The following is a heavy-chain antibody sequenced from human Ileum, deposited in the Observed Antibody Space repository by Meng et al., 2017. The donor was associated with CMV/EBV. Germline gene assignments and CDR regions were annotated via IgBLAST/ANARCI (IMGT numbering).Heavy chain of an antibody. J-gene: IGHJ6*02. CDR1: GFSFSNYG. CDR3: AKDLVGKNQLLWGMDV. CDR2: IRHDGDIK. Sequence: GESLKISCAASGFSFSNYGMHWVRQAPGKGLEWVAFIRHDGDIKYYADSVKGRFTISRDNSENTLYVQMSSLRADGTAVYYCAKDLVGKNQLLWGMDVWGQGTTVTVSS. V-gene: IGHV3-30*02. D-gene: IGHD3-10*01.